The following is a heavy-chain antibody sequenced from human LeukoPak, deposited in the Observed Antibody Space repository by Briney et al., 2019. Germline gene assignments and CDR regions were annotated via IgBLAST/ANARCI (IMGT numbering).Heavy chain of an antibody. V-gene: IGHV4-38-2*02. CDR3: ARGYSSSWYTVWFDP. CDR1: GYSISSDSY. J-gene: IGHJ5*02. CDR2: IFHSGGT. D-gene: IGHD6-13*01. Sequence: SETLSLTCTVSGYSISSDSYWGWIRQPPGKGLEWIGTIFHSGGTYYNPSLRSRVTISVDTSKNQFSLKVRSVTAADTAVYYCARGYSSSWYTVWFDPWGQGTLVTVSS.